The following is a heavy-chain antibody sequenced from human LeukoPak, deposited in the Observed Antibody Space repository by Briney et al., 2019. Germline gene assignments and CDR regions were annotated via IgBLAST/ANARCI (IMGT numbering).Heavy chain of an antibody. V-gene: IGHV1-18*01. CDR2: ISAYNGNT. J-gene: IGHJ4*02. Sequence: ASVKVSCKASGYTFTSYGISWVRHAPGQGLEWMGWISAYNGNTNYAQKLQGRVTMTTDTSTSTAYMELRSLRSDDTAVYYCARDFLRYCSSTSCYGDYWGQGTLVTVSS. D-gene: IGHD2-2*01. CDR3: ARDFLRYCSSTSCYGDY. CDR1: GYTFTSYG.